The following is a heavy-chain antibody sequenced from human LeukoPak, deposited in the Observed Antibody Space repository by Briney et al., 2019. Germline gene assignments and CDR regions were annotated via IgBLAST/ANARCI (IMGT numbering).Heavy chain of an antibody. D-gene: IGHD5-18*01. CDR1: GFTFSSYG. Sequence: PGGSLRLSCAASGFTFSSYGMSWVRQAPGKGLEWVSAISGSGGSTYYADSVKGRFTISRDNSKNTLYLQMNSLRAEDTAVYYCARGSGYSYGSFDYWGQGTLVTVSS. J-gene: IGHJ4*02. V-gene: IGHV3-23*01. CDR2: ISGSGGST. CDR3: ARGSGYSYGSFDY.